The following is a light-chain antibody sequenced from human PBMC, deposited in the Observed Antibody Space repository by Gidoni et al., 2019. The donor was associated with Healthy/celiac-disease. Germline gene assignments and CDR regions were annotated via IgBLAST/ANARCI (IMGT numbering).Light chain of an antibody. V-gene: IGLV3-1*01. CDR1: KLGDKY. CDR3: QAWDSSYVV. J-gene: IGLJ2*01. Sequence: SSELTQPPSVSVSPGQPASITCSGDKLGDKYACWYQQKPGQSPVLVIYQDSKRPSGIPERFSGSNSGNKATLTISGTQAMDEADYYCQAWDSSYVVFGGGTKLTVL. CDR2: QDS.